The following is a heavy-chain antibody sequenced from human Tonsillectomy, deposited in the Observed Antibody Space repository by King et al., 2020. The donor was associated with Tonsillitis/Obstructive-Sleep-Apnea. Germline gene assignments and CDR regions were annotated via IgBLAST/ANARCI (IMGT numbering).Heavy chain of an antibody. V-gene: IGHV3-33*01. J-gene: IGHJ6*03. Sequence: VQLVESGGGVVQPGRSLRLSCAASGFTFSSYGMHWVRQAPGKGLEWLAVIWYDGSNKYYADSVKGRFTISRDNSKNTLYLQMNSLRAEDTAVYYCARGGGRTTYYYYMDVWGKGTTVTVSS. CDR3: ARGGGRTTYYYYMDV. CDR2: IWYDGSNK. D-gene: IGHD1-14*01. CDR1: GFTFSSYG.